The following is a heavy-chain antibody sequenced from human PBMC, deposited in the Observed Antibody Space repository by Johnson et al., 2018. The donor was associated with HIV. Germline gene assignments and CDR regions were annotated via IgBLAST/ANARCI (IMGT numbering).Heavy chain of an antibody. CDR3: ARDPGLYYDIWVSAFDI. CDR2: LKSRTDGETA. V-gene: IGHV3-15*01. D-gene: IGHD3/OR15-3a*01. CDR1: GFTFTNAW. Sequence: GLVKPGGSLRLSCAASGFTFTNAWMHWVRQAPGKGLEWVGRLKSRTDGETADYAAPVKGRFTISRDDSKNTLYLQMNSLRAEDTAVYYCARDPGLYYDIWVSAFDIWGQGTMVTVSS. J-gene: IGHJ3*02.